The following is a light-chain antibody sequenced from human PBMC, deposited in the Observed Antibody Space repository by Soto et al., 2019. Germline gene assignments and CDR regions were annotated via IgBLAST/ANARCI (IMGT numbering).Light chain of an antibody. Sequence: DIQMTQFPSSVSASVGDRVTITVRASQRLNWLAWYQQKPGKAPKLLIYEATNLQSGVPPRFSGSGSGTDFTLTISSLQPEDFATYFCQQANSFPITFGQGTRLEIK. CDR3: QQANSFPIT. CDR1: QRLNW. J-gene: IGKJ5*01. CDR2: EAT. V-gene: IGKV1-12*01.